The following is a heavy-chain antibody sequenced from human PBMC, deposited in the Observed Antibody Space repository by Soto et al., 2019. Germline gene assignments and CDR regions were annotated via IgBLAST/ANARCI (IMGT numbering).Heavy chain of an antibody. CDR3: AHRGCSSTSCYGRNYYYMDV. CDR1: GFSLSTSGVG. CDR2: IYWDDDK. D-gene: IGHD2-2*01. Sequence: SGPTLVNPTQTLTLTCTFSGFSLSTSGVGVGWIRQPPGKALEWLALIYWDDDKRYSPSLKSRLTITKDTSKNQVVLTMTNMDPVDTATYYCAHRGCSSTSCYGRNYYYMDVWGKGTTVTVSS. V-gene: IGHV2-5*02. J-gene: IGHJ6*03.